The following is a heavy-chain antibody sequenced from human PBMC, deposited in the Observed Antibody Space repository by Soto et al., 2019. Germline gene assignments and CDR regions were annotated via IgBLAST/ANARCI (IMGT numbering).Heavy chain of an antibody. V-gene: IGHV3-23*01. Sequence: PGGSLRLSCAASGFTFSSYAMSWVRQAPGKGLEWVSAISGSGGSTYYADSVKGRFTISRDNSKNTLYLQMNSLRAEDTAVYYCAKSSTTSLYGSGSYYNGPYDYWGQGTLVTVSS. D-gene: IGHD3-10*01. CDR2: ISGSGGST. CDR1: GFTFSSYA. CDR3: AKSSTTSLYGSGSYYNGPYDY. J-gene: IGHJ4*02.